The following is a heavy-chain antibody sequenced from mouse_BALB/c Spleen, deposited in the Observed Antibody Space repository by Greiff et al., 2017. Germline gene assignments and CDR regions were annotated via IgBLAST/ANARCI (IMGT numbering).Heavy chain of an antibody. J-gene: IGHJ3*01. CDR1: GFNIKDTY. CDR3: APTVPFAD. D-gene: IGHD4-1*02. Sequence: EVQLQQSGAELVKPGASVKLSCTASGFNIKDTYMHWVKQRPEQGLEWIGRIDPANGNTKYDPKFQGKATITADTSSNTAYLQLSSLTSEDTAVYYCAPTVPFADWGQGTLVTVSA. CDR2: IDPANGNT. V-gene: IGHV14-3*02.